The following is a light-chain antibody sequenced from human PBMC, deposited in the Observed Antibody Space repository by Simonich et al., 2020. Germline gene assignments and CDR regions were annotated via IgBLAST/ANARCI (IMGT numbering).Light chain of an antibody. V-gene: IGLV2-23*01. CDR3: CSYAGSSTVV. CDR2: EGS. CDR1: SSDVGSYNL. Sequence: QSALTQPRSVSGSPGQSVTISCTGTSSDVGSYNLVSWYQQHPGKAPKLMIYEGSNRPSGVSNRFSGSKSGNTASLTISGLQAEDEADYYCCSYAGSSTVVFGGGTKLTVL. J-gene: IGLJ2*01.